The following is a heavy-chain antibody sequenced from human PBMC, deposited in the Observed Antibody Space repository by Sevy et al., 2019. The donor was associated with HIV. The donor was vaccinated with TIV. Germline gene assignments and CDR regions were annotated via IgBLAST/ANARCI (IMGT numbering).Heavy chain of an antibody. CDR1: GDSVSSIRTS. Sequence: QSQTLSLTCAISGDSVSSIRTSWNWIRQSPSRGLEWLGRTYYRSNWYNDYATSVKSRITINADTSKNQVSLQLNSVTPEDTAVYYCAERTNDVFYYGMDVWGQGTTVTVSS. CDR3: AERTNDVFYYGMDV. CDR2: TYYRSNWYN. V-gene: IGHV6-1*01. J-gene: IGHJ6*02.